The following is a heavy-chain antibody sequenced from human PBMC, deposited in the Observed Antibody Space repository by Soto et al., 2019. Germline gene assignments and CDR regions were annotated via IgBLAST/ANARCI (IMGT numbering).Heavy chain of an antibody. J-gene: IGHJ4*02. V-gene: IGHV3-23*01. Sequence: EVQLLESGGRFVQPGGSLRLSCAASGITFRSYGMSWVRQGPGKGLEWISAISDNGGRTDYADAVKGRFTISRDNSKSTLCLQMNTLTAEDTAVYYCAKRELDDKWGQGTLVTVS. D-gene: IGHD3-3*02. CDR1: GITFRSYG. CDR3: AKRELDDK. CDR2: ISDNGGRT.